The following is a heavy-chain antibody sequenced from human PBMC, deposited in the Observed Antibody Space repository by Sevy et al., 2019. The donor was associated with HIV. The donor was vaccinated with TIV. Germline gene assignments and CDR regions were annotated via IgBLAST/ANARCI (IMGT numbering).Heavy chain of an antibody. J-gene: IGHJ3*02. D-gene: IGHD3-10*01. Sequence: GGSLRLSCAASGFSFSAYGMHWVRQAPGKGLEWVTFIRYDGSTRYYADSVKGRFTISRDNLRSTLYLEMNSLRAEDTAVYYCVKGMGMVQGPLLSDDTRGQGTMVTVSS. CDR2: IRYDGSTR. V-gene: IGHV3-30*02. CDR1: GFSFSAYG. CDR3: VKGMGMVQGPLLSDDT.